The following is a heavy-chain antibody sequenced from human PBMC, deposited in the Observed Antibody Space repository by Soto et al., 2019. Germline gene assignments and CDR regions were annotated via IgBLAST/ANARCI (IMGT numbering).Heavy chain of an antibody. V-gene: IGHV4-39*01. Sequence: QLQLQESGPGLVKPSETLSLTCTVSGGSISSSSYYWGCIRQPPGKGLAWIGSIYYSGSTYYNPSLKRLVTTSVETSKNQLSLTLSLVTVADPAVYFCAGRARGLWSCSYYVMVFCGQGPTVTASS. D-gene: IGHD3-3*01. CDR1: GGSISSSSYY. CDR3: AGRARGLWSCSYYVMVF. J-gene: IGHJ6*02. CDR2: IYYSGST.